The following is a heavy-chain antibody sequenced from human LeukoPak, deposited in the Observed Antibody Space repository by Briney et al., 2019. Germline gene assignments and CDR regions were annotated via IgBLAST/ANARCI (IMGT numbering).Heavy chain of an antibody. CDR3: ARNQQLGGHSYYYYGMDV. V-gene: IGHV3-23*01. Sequence: PGGSLRLSCVGSGFTSIAYALTWARQAPGKGLEWVSGISGGGATTYYADSVKGRFTISRDNSKNTLYLQMNSLRADDTAIYYCARNQQLGGHSYYYYGMDVWGQGTTVTVSS. J-gene: IGHJ6*02. D-gene: IGHD3-16*01. CDR2: ISGGGATT. CDR1: GFTSIAYA.